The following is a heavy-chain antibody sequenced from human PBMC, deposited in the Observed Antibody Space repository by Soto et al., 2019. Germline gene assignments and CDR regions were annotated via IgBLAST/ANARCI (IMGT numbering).Heavy chain of an antibody. D-gene: IGHD4-17*01. V-gene: IGHV1-24*01. Sequence: ASVKVSCKVSGYTLTELSMHWVRQAPGKGLEWMGGFDPEDGETIYAQKFQGRATMTEDTSTDTAYMELSSLRSEDTAVYYCATQATTVANFDYWGQGTLVTVSS. CDR2: FDPEDGET. J-gene: IGHJ4*02. CDR3: ATQATTVANFDY. CDR1: GYTLTELS.